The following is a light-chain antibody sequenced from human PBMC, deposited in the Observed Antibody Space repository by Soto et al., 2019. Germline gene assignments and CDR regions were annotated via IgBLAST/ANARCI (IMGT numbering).Light chain of an antibody. CDR1: QSISSW. CDR3: QQYTSYSS. CDR2: KAS. J-gene: IGKJ1*01. V-gene: IGKV1-5*03. Sequence: DIQMTQSPSTLSGSVGDRVTITCRVSQSISSWLAWYQQKPGKAPKVLIYKASSLESGVPSRFSGSGSGTEFTFSISSLQPDDFATYYCQQYTSYSSFGQGTKVDIK.